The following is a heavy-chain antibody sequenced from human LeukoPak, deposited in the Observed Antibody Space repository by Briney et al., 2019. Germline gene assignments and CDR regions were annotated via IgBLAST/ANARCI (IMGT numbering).Heavy chain of an antibody. CDR3: ARGITIFGVVTRFGY. V-gene: IGHV4-4*07. CDR2: IYTSGST. Sequence: SETLSLTCTVSGGSISSYYWSWIRQPAGKGLEWIGRIYTSGSTNYNPSLKSRVTMSVDTSKNQFSLKLSSVTAADTAVYYCARGITIFGVVTRFGYWGQGTLVTVSS. J-gene: IGHJ4*02. CDR1: GGSISSYY. D-gene: IGHD3-3*01.